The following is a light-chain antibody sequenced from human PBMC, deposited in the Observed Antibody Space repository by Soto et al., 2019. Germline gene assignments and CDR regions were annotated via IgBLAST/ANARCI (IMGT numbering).Light chain of an antibody. V-gene: IGLV2-23*01. J-gene: IGLJ2*01. CDR2: EGT. CDR3: SSYAGSGTHVV. CDR1: TSDVGSYNL. Sequence: ALTQPASVSGSPGQSITISCTGTTSDVGSYNLVSWYQQHPGKVPQLMIYEGTKRPSGVSNRFSGSQSGNTASLTISGLQAEDEADYYCSSYAGSGTHVVFGGGTKLTVL.